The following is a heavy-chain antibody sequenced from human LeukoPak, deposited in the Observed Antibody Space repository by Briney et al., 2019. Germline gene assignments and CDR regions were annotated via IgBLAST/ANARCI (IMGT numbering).Heavy chain of an antibody. CDR2: IYYSGST. V-gene: IGHV4-31*03. CDR1: GGSISSGGYY. J-gene: IGHJ3*02. D-gene: IGHD3-3*01. Sequence: SETLSLTCTVSGGSISSGGYYWSWIRQHPGKGLEWIGYIYYSGSTYYNPSLKSRVTISVDTSKNQFSLKLSSVTAADTAVYYCARDFRWENHDFWSGYFPANLEDSMSAAFDIWGQGTMVTVSS. CDR3: ARDFRWENHDFWSGYFPANLEDSMSAAFDI.